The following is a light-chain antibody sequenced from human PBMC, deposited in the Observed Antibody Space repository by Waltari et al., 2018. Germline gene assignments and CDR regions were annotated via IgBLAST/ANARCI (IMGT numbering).Light chain of an antibody. CDR3: QQSYSTAPYT. CDR2: AAS. Sequence: DIQITKLQSSLSAPVGDRVTILCRASKNISSYLNWYQQKPGKAPKLLIYAASSLQSGVPSRFSGSGSGTDFTLTISSLQPEDFATYYCQQSYSTAPYTFGQGTKLEIK. J-gene: IGKJ2*01. CDR1: KNISSY. V-gene: IGKV1-39*01.